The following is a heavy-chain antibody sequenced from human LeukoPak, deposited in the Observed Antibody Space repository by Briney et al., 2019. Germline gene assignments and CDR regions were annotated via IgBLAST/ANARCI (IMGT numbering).Heavy chain of an antibody. D-gene: IGHD3-22*01. Sequence: SVKVSCKASGGTFSSYTISWVRQAPGQGLEWMGGIIPIFGTANYAQKFQGRVTITADKSTSTAYMELGSLRSEDTAVYYCARTYYYDSSGYYYDYWGQGTLVTVSS. V-gene: IGHV1-69*06. J-gene: IGHJ4*02. CDR1: GGTFSSYT. CDR2: IIPIFGTA. CDR3: ARTYYYDSSGYYYDY.